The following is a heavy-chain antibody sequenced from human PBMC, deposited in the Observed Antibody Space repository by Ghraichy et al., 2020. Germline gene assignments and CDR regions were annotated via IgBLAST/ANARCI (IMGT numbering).Heavy chain of an antibody. D-gene: IGHD2-2*01. CDR2: ITSSSSTI. V-gene: IGHV3-48*04. CDR3: ARDCSSTSCYFDF. CDR1: GFTFSSYS. Sequence: LSLTCAASGFTFSSYSMNWVRQAPGKGLEWVSYITSSSSTIYYADSVKGRFTISRDNAKNSLYLQMNSLRAEDTAVYYCARDCSSTSCYFDFWGQGTLVTVSS. J-gene: IGHJ4*02.